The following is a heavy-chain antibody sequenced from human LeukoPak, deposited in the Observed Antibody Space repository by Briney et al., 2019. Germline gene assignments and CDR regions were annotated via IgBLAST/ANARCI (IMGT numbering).Heavy chain of an antibody. CDR3: ARCLGAAGNFYYFDY. D-gene: IGHD6-13*01. J-gene: IGHJ4*02. CDR1: GGYISGFY. V-gene: IGHV4-59*12. Sequence: SETLSLTCTVSGGYISGFYWSWIRQPPEKGLEWIGYVHYSGSTNYNPSLKSRVIISVDSSKNQFSLKLSSVTAADTAVYYCARCLGAAGNFYYFDYWGQGTLVTVSS. CDR2: VHYSGST.